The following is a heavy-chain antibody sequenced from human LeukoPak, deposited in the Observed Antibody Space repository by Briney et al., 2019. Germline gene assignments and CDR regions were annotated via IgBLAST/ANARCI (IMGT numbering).Heavy chain of an antibody. Sequence: GGSLRLSCAASGFTFSSYAMSWVRQAPGKGLEWVSSISGSGGSTYYADSVKGRFTISRDNSKNTLYLQMNSLRAEDTAVYYCTKRTGRDSRDYWGQGTLVTVSS. CDR1: GFTFSSYA. V-gene: IGHV3-23*01. D-gene: IGHD3-22*01. J-gene: IGHJ4*02. CDR2: ISGSGGST. CDR3: TKRTGRDSRDY.